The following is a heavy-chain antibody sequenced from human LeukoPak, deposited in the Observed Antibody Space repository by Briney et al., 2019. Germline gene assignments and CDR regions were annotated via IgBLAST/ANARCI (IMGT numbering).Heavy chain of an antibody. CDR2: ITGSGGST. Sequence: PGRSLRHSCAASGFTFSSYGMHWVRQAPGKGLEWVSSITGSGGSTYYADSVKGRFTISRDNAKNSLYLQMNSLRDEDTAVYYCARVMAVAGTTFDYWGQGTLVTVSS. J-gene: IGHJ4*02. D-gene: IGHD6-13*01. V-gene: IGHV3-48*02. CDR3: ARVMAVAGTTFDY. CDR1: GFTFSSYG.